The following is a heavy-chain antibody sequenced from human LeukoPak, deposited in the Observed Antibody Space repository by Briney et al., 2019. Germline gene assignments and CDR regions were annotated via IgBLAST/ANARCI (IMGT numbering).Heavy chain of an antibody. CDR2: IYYSGST. V-gene: IGHV4-39*07. Sequence: PSETLSLTCTVSGGSISSSIYYWGWIRQPPGKGLEWIGSIYYSGSTYYKPSLKSRVTISVDTSKNQFSLTLSSVTAADTAVYYCARAAVGDYGVREIDYWGQGTLVTVSS. D-gene: IGHD4-17*01. CDR1: GGSISSSIYY. CDR3: ARAAVGDYGVREIDY. J-gene: IGHJ4*02.